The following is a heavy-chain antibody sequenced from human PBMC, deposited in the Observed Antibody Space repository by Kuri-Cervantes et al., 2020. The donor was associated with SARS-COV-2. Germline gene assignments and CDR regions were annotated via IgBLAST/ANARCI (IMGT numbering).Heavy chain of an antibody. Sequence: SVKVSCKASGGTFSSYAISWVRQAPGQGLEWMGGIIPILGIANYAQKFQGRVTITADKSTSTAYMELSSPRSEDTAVYYCARAFGSSGYPDWGQGTLVTVSS. CDR2: IIPILGIA. CDR1: GGTFSSYA. D-gene: IGHD3-22*01. V-gene: IGHV1-69*10. CDR3: ARAFGSSGYPD. J-gene: IGHJ4*02.